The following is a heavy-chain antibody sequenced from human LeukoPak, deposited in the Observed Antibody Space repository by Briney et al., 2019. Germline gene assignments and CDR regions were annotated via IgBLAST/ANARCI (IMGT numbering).Heavy chain of an antibody. D-gene: IGHD3-22*01. CDR2: IYPGGSDI. CDR1: GYSFTNYW. Sequence: GESLEISCRGSGYSFTNYWIAWVLQMPGKGLEWMGIIYPGGSDIRYSPSFQGQVTISADKSINTAYLQWSSLKASDTAMYYCARRKDYGSSGADYWGQGTLVTVSS. J-gene: IGHJ4*02. V-gene: IGHV5-51*01. CDR3: ARRKDYGSSGADY.